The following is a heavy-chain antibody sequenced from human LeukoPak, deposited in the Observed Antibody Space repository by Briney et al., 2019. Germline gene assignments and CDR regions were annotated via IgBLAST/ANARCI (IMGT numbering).Heavy chain of an antibody. J-gene: IGHJ4*02. V-gene: IGHV3-43*02. D-gene: IGHD2-2*01. CDR2: ISGDGGST. Sequence: GGSLRLSCAASGFTFADHAMHWVRQAPGKGLEWVSIISGDGGSTYYADSVKGRFTISRDNSKDSLYLQINSLRTEDTAFYYCAKDRYCFSTSCYAPFDHWGQGTLVTVSS. CDR3: AKDRYCFSTSCYAPFDH. CDR1: GFTFADHA.